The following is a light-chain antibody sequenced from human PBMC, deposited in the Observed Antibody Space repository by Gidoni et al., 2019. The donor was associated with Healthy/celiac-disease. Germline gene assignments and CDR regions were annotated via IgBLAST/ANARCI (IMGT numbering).Light chain of an antibody. CDR1: QDISNY. CDR3: QQYDNLPLT. J-gene: IGKJ4*01. CDR2: DAS. V-gene: IGKV1-33*01. Sequence: DIQMTQSQSALSASVGARVPITCQASQDISNYLNWYQQQPGKAPKLLIYDASNLETGVPSRFSGSGSGTDFTFTISSLQPEDIATYYCQQYDNLPLTFGGGTKVEIK.